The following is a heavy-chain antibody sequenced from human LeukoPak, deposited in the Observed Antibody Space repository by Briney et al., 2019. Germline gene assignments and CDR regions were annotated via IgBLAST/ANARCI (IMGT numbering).Heavy chain of an antibody. D-gene: IGHD3-9*01. Sequence: GASVKVSCTASGYTFTGYYMNWVRQAPGQGLEWMGWINSDSGFTKYAQKFQGRVTMTRDTSITTVYMDLTRLTSDDTAVYYCARNFDMKGFDHWGQGTLVTVSS. CDR2: INSDSGFT. CDR3: ARNFDMKGFDH. CDR1: GYTFTGYY. V-gene: IGHV1-2*02. J-gene: IGHJ5*02.